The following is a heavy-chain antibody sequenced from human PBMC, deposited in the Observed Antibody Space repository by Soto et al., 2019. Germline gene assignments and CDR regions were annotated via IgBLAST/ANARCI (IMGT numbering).Heavy chain of an antibody. CDR1: GGSFSGYY. CDR2: INHSGST. CDR3: ARGTSDRITIFGVVIIREHGMDV. J-gene: IGHJ6*02. D-gene: IGHD3-3*01. V-gene: IGHV4-34*01. Sequence: SSETLSLTCAVYGGSFSGYYWSWIRQPPGKGLEWIGEINHSGSTNYNPSLKSRVTISVDTSKNQFSLKLSSVTAADTAVYYCARGTSDRITIFGVVIIREHGMDVWGQGTTVTVSS.